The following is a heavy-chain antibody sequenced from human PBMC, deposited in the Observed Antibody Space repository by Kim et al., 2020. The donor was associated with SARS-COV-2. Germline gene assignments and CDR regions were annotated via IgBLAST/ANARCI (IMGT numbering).Heavy chain of an antibody. Sequence: GGSLRLSCTASGFSFSSYAMSWVRQAPGKGLEWVSSISGSGGVTYYADSVKGRFTISRDNSKNTLSLQMNNLRAEDTALYFCAKVKYSGSYYVDYWGQGTLVTVSS. J-gene: IGHJ4*02. CDR1: GFSFSSYA. CDR2: ISGSGGVT. D-gene: IGHD1-26*01. V-gene: IGHV3-23*01. CDR3: AKVKYSGSYYVDY.